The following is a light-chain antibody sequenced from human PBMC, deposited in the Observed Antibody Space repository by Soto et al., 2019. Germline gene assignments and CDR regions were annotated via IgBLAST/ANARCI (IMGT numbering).Light chain of an antibody. CDR2: DAS. Sequence: DIVLTQSPVTLSLSPGDRATLSCRASQSVSSYLAWYQQKPGQAPRLLIYDASSRATGIPARFSGSGSGTEFTLTISSLQAEDVAVYYCQQYYTTPRTFGQGTKVDI. CDR1: QSVSSY. J-gene: IGKJ1*01. V-gene: IGKV3-11*01. CDR3: QQYYTTPRT.